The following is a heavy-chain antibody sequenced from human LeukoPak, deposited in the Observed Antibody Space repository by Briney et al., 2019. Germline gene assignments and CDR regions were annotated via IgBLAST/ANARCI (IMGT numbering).Heavy chain of an antibody. D-gene: IGHD6-13*01. Sequence: ASVKVSCKASGYTFTDYSMHWVRQAPGQGLEWMGWINPNSGDTDYAQKFQGRVTMTRDTSISTAYLEVSRLTSDDAAVYFCARDAIAAAGAGAWGQGTLVTVSS. CDR1: GYTFTDYS. J-gene: IGHJ4*02. V-gene: IGHV1-2*02. CDR2: INPNSGDT. CDR3: ARDAIAAAGAGA.